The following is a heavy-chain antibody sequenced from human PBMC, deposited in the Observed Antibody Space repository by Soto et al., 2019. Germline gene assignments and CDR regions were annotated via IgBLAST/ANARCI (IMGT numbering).Heavy chain of an antibody. CDR3: ARMSWAYSDPGWFDP. CDR1: GFTFSSYA. V-gene: IGHV3-30-3*01. D-gene: IGHD2-21*01. CDR2: ISYDGSNK. Sequence: QVQLVESGGGVVQPGRSLRLSCAASGFTFSSYAMHWVRQAPGKGLEWVAVISYDGSNKYYADSVKGRFTISRDNSKNTLYLQMNSLRAEATAVYYCARMSWAYSDPGWFDPWGQGTLVTVSS. J-gene: IGHJ5*02.